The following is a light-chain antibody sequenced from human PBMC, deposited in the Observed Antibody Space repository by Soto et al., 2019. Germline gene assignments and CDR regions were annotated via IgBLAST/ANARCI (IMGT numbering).Light chain of an antibody. J-gene: IGKJ1*01. V-gene: IGKV3-20*01. CDR3: QHCGTSWT. CDR1: QSVSSAY. Sequence: IVLTQYPGTLSLSPGERATLSCRPSQSVSSAYLAWYQQKPGQGPRLLLYAASHRATGIPDRFSGSGSGTDFTLTIGRLEPEDFAVYYCQHCGTSWTFGQGTKVEIK. CDR2: AAS.